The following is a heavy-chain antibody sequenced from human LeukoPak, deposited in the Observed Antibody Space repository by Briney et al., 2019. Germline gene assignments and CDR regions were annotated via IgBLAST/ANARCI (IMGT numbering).Heavy chain of an antibody. CDR3: ARQPWLTGYYYFDY. CDR1: GYSFTKYW. V-gene: IGHV5-51*01. CDR2: IYPGDSDT. Sequence: PGESLKISCKGSGYSFTKYWIGWVRQMPGKGLEWMGIIYPGDSDTRYSPSFQGQVTISADKSNSTTYLQWSSLRTSDTAMYYCARQPWLTGYYYFDYWGQGTLVTVSS. J-gene: IGHJ4*02. D-gene: IGHD3-9*01.